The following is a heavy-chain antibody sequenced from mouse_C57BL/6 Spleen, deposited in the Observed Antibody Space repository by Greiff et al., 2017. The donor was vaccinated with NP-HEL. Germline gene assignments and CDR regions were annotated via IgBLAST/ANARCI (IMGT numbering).Heavy chain of an antibody. Sequence: VQLQQSGAELVRPGASVTLSCKASGYTFTDYEMHWVKQTPVHGLEWIGAIDPETGGTAYNQKFKGKAILTADKSSSTAYMELRSLTSEDSAVYYWTREASQLGRNAMDYWGQGTSVTVSS. D-gene: IGHD4-1*02. J-gene: IGHJ4*01. CDR1: GYTFTDYE. CDR3: TREASQLGRNAMDY. V-gene: IGHV1-15*01. CDR2: IDPETGGT.